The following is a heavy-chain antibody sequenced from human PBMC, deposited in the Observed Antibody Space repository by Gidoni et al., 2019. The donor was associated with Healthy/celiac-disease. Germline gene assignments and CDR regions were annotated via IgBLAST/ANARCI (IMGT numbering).Heavy chain of an antibody. V-gene: IGHV2-26*01. CDR3: ARIWGFCSGGSCYSNYFDY. CDR2: IFSNDEK. CDR1: GFSLSNARMG. D-gene: IGHD2-15*01. J-gene: IGHJ4*02. Sequence: QVTLKESGPVLVTPTETLTLTCTVSGFSLSNARMGVSWIRQPPGKALEWLAHIFSNDEKSYSTSLKSRLTISKDTSKSQVVLTMTNMDPVDTATYYCARIWGFCSGGSCYSNYFDYWGQGTLVTVSS.